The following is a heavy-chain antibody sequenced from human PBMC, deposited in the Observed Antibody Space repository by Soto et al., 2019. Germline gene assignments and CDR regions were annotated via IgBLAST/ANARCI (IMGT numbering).Heavy chain of an antibody. V-gene: IGHV1-24*01. Sequence: QVHLVQSGADVKRPRASVKVSCKVSGDSVSDLSINWVRQVLAKGLEWMGGCYPEEDETRYAQKFQGTVIMTVDPTTNTAYVDIRSLKSEDTAVYYCATINPWARPYFDHWGQATLVTLSS. CDR3: ATINPWARPYFDH. CDR2: CYPEEDET. CDR1: GDSVSDLS. J-gene: IGHJ4*02.